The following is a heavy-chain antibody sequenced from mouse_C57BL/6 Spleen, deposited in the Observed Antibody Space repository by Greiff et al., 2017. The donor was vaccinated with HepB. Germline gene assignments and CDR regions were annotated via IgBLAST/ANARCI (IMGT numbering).Heavy chain of an antibody. V-gene: IGHV14-2*01. CDR3: ARSDYPSSYYAMDD. J-gene: IGHJ4*01. Sequence: VQLQQSGAELVKPGASVKLSCTASGFNIKDYYMHWVKQRPEQGLEWLGRIDPEDGETKYAPKFQGKATLTADTSSNTAYLQLSSLTSEDTAVYYWARSDYPSSYYAMDDWGQGTSVTVSS. D-gene: IGHD5-5*01. CDR2: IDPEDGET. CDR1: GFNIKDYY.